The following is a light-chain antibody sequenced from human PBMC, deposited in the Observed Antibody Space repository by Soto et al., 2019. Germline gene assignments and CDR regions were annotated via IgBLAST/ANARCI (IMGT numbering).Light chain of an antibody. CDR3: QPYNNWPPWT. J-gene: IGKJ1*01. Sequence: EVVMTQSPATLSVSPGERATLSCRASQSVSSNLAWYQQKPGQAPRLLIYGASTRATGIPARFSGSGSGTELTLTIRSLQSEDFAVYYCQPYNNWPPWTFGQGTKVEIK. CDR1: QSVSSN. CDR2: GAS. V-gene: IGKV3-15*01.